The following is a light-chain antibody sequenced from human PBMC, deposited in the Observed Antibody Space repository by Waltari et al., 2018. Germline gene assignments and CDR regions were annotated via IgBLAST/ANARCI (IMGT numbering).Light chain of an antibody. CDR2: DVS. V-gene: IGLV2-14*01. CDR3: SSYTSSSTLVV. CDR1: SSDVAGYNY. Sequence: QSALTQPASVSGSPGQSITIPCPGTSSDVAGYNYVSRYQQHPGKAPKLMIYDVSNRPSGVSNRFSGSKSGNTASLTISGLQAEDEADYYCSSYTSSSTLVVFGGGTKLTVL. J-gene: IGLJ2*01.